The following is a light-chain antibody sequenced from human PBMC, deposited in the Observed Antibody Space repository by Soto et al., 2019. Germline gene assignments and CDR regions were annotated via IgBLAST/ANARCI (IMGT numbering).Light chain of an antibody. V-gene: IGLV2-11*01. CDR1: SSDVGGHNY. J-gene: IGLJ1*01. CDR3: CSYAGSYTYV. Sequence: QSVLTQPGSVSGSPGQSVTISCTGTSSDVGGHNYVSWYQQYPGKAPRLLLSSVSKRPSGVPDRFSGSKSGNTASLNISGLQAEDEADYYCCSYAGSYTYVFGTGTKVTVL. CDR2: SVS.